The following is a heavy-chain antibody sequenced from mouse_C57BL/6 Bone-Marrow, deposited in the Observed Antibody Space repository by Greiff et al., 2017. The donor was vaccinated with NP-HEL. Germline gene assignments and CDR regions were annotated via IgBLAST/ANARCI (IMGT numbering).Heavy chain of an antibody. CDR2: INSDGGST. V-gene: IGHV5-2*03. CDR3: ARDDGYYGSYWYFDV. CDR1: EYEFPSHD. Sequence: VMLVESGGGLVQPGESLKLSCESNEYEFPSHDMSWVRKTPEKRLELVAAINSDGGSTYYPDTMERRFIISRDNTKKTLYLQMSSLRSEDTALYYCARDDGYYGSYWYFDVWGTGTTVTVSS. J-gene: IGHJ1*03. D-gene: IGHD2-3*01.